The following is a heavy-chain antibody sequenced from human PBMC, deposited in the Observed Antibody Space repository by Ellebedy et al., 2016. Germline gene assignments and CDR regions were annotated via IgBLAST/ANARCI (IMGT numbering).Heavy chain of an antibody. Sequence: ASVKVSCKASGYTFTSYAMNWVRQAPGQGLEWMGWINTNTGNPTYAQGFTGRFVFSLDTSVSTAYLQISSLKAEDTAVYYCARTKMVRGVLTINWFDPWGQGTLVTVSS. CDR3: ARTKMVRGVLTINWFDP. CDR2: INTNTGNP. J-gene: IGHJ5*02. CDR1: GYTFTSYA. V-gene: IGHV7-4-1*02. D-gene: IGHD3-10*01.